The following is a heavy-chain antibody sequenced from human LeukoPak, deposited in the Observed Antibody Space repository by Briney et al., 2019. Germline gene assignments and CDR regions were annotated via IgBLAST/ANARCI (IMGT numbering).Heavy chain of an antibody. J-gene: IGHJ4*02. V-gene: IGHV3-9*01. D-gene: IGHD6-19*01. CDR1: GFTLDDYA. CDR3: AISSGWYSYYFDY. CDR2: ISWNSGSI. Sequence: GRSLRLSCAASGFTLDDYAMHWVRQAPGKGLEWVSGISWNSGSIGYADSVKGRFTISRDNAKNSLYRQMNSLRAEDTALYYCAISSGWYSYYFDYWGQGTLVTVSS.